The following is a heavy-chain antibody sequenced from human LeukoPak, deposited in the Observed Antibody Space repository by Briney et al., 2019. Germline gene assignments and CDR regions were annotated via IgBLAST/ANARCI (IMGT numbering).Heavy chain of an antibody. CDR3: ARGVDHEGSYYYYMDV. CDR1: GGSFSGYY. Sequence: SETLSLTCAVYGGSFSGYYWSWIRQPPGKGLEWIWEINHSGSTNYNPSLKSRVTISVDTSKNQFSLKLSSVTAADTAVYYCARGVDHEGSYYYYMDVWGKGTTVTVSS. D-gene: IGHD3-9*01. V-gene: IGHV4-34*01. CDR2: INHSGST. J-gene: IGHJ6*03.